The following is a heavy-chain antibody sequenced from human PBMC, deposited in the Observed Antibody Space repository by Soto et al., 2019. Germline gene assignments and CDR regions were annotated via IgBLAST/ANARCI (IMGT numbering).Heavy chain of an antibody. CDR3: ARWGSGSDY. J-gene: IGHJ4*02. CDR1: GYTFTNYA. CDR2: INGGNGNT. Sequence: QVQLVQSGAEEKKPGASVKVSCKASGYTFTNYAMHWVRQAPGQGLEWMAWINGGNGNTRYSQKFQGRLTISRDTSASTAYMELSSLRSEGTAVYYCARWGSGSDYWGQGTLVTVSS. D-gene: IGHD3-22*01. V-gene: IGHV1-3*05.